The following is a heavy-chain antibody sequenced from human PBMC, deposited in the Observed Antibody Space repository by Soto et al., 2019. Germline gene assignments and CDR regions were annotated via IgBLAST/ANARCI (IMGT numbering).Heavy chain of an antibody. CDR3: AKTAGYFDY. V-gene: IGHV3-23*01. Sequence: PGGSLRLSCAASGFTFSGYAMTWIRRAPGVGLEWVSAITGSGSVTYYADSVKGRFTISRDNSKNTLFLQMNSLRAEDTAVYYCAKTAGYFDYWGQGTLVTVSS. CDR1: GFTFSGYA. CDR2: ITGSGSVT. J-gene: IGHJ4*02.